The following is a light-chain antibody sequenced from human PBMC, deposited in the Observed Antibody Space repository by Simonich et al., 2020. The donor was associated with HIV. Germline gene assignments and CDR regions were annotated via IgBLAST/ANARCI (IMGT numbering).Light chain of an antibody. Sequence: DIVMTQSPDSLTVSLVERATINCKSTQTVLYSSNNKNYLAWYQQKPGQPPNLLIYCASTRESGVPDRFNGSGSETDFTLTISSLQAEDVAVYYCQQYYITPHTFGQGTKVEIK. J-gene: IGKJ1*01. CDR2: CAS. V-gene: IGKV4-1*01. CDR3: QQYYITPHT. CDR1: QTVLYSSNNKNY.